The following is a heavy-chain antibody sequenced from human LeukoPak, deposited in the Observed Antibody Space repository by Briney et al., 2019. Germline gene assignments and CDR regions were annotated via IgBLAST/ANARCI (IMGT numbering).Heavy chain of an antibody. CDR1: GGSISRSSYY. Sequence: SETLSLNCTVSGGSISRSSYYWGWIRQPPGKGLEWIGSMYHTGSTYYNPSLKSRVTISVDTSKNQFSLNLTSLTAADTAVYYCARDRKYYYHMDVWGKGTTVTVSS. D-gene: IGHD1-14*01. J-gene: IGHJ6*03. CDR3: ARDRKYYYHMDV. CDR2: MYHTGST. V-gene: IGHV4-39*07.